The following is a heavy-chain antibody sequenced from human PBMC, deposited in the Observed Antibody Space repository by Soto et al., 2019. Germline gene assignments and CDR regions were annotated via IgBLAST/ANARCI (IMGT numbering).Heavy chain of an antibody. V-gene: IGHV3-23*01. Sequence: EVPLLESGGGLVQPGGTLRLSCAASGFTFSSYAMSWVRQAPGKGLEWVSAISGSGGSTYYADSVKGRFTISRDNSKNTLYLQMNSLRAEDTGVYYCAKDGAVAGHYYYYGMDVWGQGTTVTVSS. CDR2: ISGSGGST. D-gene: IGHD6-19*01. CDR3: AKDGAVAGHYYYYGMDV. CDR1: GFTFSSYA. J-gene: IGHJ6*02.